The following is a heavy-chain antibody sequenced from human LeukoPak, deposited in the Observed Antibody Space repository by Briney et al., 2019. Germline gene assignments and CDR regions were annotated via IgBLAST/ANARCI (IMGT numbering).Heavy chain of an antibody. V-gene: IGHV1-18*01. CDR2: ISTYDANT. Sequence: GASVKVPCKASGYTFTSYGINWVRQAPGQGLEWMGWISTYDANTEYAQKLQGRVTMTTDTSTSTAYMEVRSLRSDDTAVYYCARDGRGHWDTSRWYLGNWFDPWGQGTLVTVSS. D-gene: IGHD6-13*01. CDR3: ARDGRGHWDTSRWYLGNWFDP. J-gene: IGHJ5*02. CDR1: GYTFTSYG.